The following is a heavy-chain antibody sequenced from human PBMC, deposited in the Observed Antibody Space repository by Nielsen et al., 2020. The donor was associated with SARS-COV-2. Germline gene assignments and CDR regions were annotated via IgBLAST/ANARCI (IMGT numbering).Heavy chain of an antibody. D-gene: IGHD3-22*01. Sequence: ASVKVSCKASGYTFINNYMHWVRQAPGQGLEWMGIITPIGGTTTYARKFQGRVTMTREASTSTVYMELSSLRSDDTAVYYCAREWDDYESSAYDYWGQGTLVTVSS. V-gene: IGHV1-46*01. CDR3: AREWDDYESSAYDY. CDR2: ITPIGGTT. J-gene: IGHJ4*02. CDR1: GYTFINNY.